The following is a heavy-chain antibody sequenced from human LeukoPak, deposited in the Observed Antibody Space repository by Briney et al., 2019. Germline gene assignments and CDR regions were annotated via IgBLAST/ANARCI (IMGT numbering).Heavy chain of an antibody. CDR1: GGTFSSYA. D-gene: IGHD2-15*01. CDR3: ARATLGYCSGGSSYGTFDY. Sequence: ASVKVSCKASGGTFSSYAISWVRQAPGQGLEWMGRIIPIFGTANYAQKFQGRVTITTDESTSTAYMELSSLRPEDTAVYYCARATLGYCSGGSSYGTFDYWGPGTLVTVSS. V-gene: IGHV1-69*05. CDR2: IIPIFGTA. J-gene: IGHJ4*02.